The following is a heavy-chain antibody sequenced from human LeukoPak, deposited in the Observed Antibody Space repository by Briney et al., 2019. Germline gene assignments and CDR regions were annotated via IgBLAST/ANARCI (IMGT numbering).Heavy chain of an antibody. CDR1: GFTFSSYA. V-gene: IGHV3-23*01. D-gene: IGHD1-26*01. Sequence: GGSLRLSCAASGFTFSSYAMSWVRQAPGRGLEWVSGISGSGGSTFYADSVKGRFTISRDNSKNTLYLQMNSLRAEDTAVYYCAKAGGFSGSYDWGQGTLVTVSS. CDR2: ISGSGGST. J-gene: IGHJ4*02. CDR3: AKAGGFSGSYD.